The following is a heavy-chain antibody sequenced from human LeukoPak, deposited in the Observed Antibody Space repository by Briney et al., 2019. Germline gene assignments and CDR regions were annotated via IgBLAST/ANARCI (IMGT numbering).Heavy chain of an antibody. CDR3: ARESEIIPSYYFDY. CDR2: ISSSSSTI. J-gene: IGHJ4*02. Sequence: PGGSLRLSCAASGFTFSSYSMNWVRQAPGKGLEWVSYISSSSSTIYYADSVKGRFTISRDNAKNTLYLQMNSLRAEDTAVYYCARESEIIPSYYFDYWGQGTLVSVSS. D-gene: IGHD3-10*01. CDR1: GFTFSSYS. V-gene: IGHV3-48*01.